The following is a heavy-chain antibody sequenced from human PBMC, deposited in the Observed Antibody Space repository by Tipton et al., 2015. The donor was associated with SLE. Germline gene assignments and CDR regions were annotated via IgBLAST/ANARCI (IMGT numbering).Heavy chain of an antibody. CDR3: ARGGTARTLLS. D-gene: IGHD3-16*01. CDR1: GGSFSGYS. J-gene: IGHJ4*02. V-gene: IGHV4-59*01. Sequence: TLSLTCAVYGGSFSGYSWSWIRQHPGKGLEWIGYIYYTGSTNYNPSLKSRVTISVDTSKNQFSLKLTSVTAADTAVYYCARGGTARTLLSWGQGTLVTVSS. CDR2: IYYTGST.